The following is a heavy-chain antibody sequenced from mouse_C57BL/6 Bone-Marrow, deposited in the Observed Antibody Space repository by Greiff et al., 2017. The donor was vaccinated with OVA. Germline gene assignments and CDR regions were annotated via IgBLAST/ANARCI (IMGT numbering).Heavy chain of an antibody. V-gene: IGHV1-82*01. CDR3: ATSWVFDY. CDR2: IYPGDGDT. D-gene: IGHD4-1*01. CDR1: GYAFSSSW. J-gene: IGHJ2*01. Sequence: QVQLQQSGPELVKPGASVKISCKASGYAFSSSWMNWVKQRPGKGLEWIGRIYPGDGDTNYNGKFKGKATLTADKSSSTAYMQLSSLTSEDSAVYFCATSWVFDYWGQGTTLTVSS.